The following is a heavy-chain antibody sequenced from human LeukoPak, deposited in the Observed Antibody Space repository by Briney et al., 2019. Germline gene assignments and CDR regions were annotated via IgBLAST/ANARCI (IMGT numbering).Heavy chain of an antibody. CDR1: GFTFRSYW. Sequence: PGGSLRLSCAASGFTFRSYWMSWVRQAPGKGLEWVANINQDGSEKYYVDSVKGRFTISGDNAKNSLYLQMNSLRADDTAMYYCARDGGPFDSWGQGTLVTVPS. J-gene: IGHJ4*02. D-gene: IGHD2-15*01. CDR3: ARDGGPFDS. CDR2: INQDGSEK. V-gene: IGHV3-7*03.